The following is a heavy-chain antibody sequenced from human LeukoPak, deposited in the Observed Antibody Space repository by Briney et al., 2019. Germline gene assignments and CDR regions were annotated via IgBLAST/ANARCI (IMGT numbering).Heavy chain of an antibody. CDR3: ARDDPVRGGVKGGGIDY. CDR2: ISAYNGNT. CDR1: GYTFTSYG. V-gene: IGHV1-18*01. D-gene: IGHD3-16*01. Sequence: ASVKLSCKASGYTFTSYGISWVRQAPGQGLEWMGWISAYNGNTNYAQKLQGRVTMTTDTSTSTAYMELRSLRSDDTAVYLCARDDPVRGGVKGGGIDYWGQGTLVTVSS. J-gene: IGHJ4*02.